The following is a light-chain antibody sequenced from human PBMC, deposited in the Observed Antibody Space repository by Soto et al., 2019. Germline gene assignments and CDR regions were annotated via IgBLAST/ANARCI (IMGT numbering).Light chain of an antibody. Sequence: QSALTQPPSASGSPGQSVTISCTGSSSDVGNYNYVSWYQQYPGKAPKLIIYEVTKRPSGVPARFSGSKSANTASLTVSGLQADDEADYYCSSYAGGNNVIFGGGTKLTVL. V-gene: IGLV2-8*01. CDR3: SSYAGGNNVI. CDR1: SSDVGNYNY. J-gene: IGLJ2*01. CDR2: EVT.